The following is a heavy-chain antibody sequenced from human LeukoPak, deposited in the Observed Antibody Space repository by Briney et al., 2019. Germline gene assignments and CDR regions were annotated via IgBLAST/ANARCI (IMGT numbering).Heavy chain of an antibody. CDR1: GYTFTSYG. D-gene: IGHD2-21*02. CDR2: ISAYNGNT. V-gene: IGHV1-18*01. J-gene: IGHJ6*02. Sequence: ASVKVSCKASGYTFTSYGISWVRQAPGQGLEWMGWISAYNGNTNYAQKLQGRVTMTTDTSTSTAYMELRSLRSDDTAVYYCARLAYCSNYYYYGIDVWGQGTTVTVSS. CDR3: ARLAYCSNYYYYGIDV.